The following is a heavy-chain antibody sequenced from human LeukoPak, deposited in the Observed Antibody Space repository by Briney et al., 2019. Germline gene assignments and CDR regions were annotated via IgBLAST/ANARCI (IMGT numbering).Heavy chain of an antibody. V-gene: IGHV4-34*01. CDR1: GGSFSGYY. Sequence: PSETLSLTCAVYGGSFSGYYWSWIRQPPGKGLEWIGSIYHSGSTYYNPSLKSRVTISVDTSKNQFSLKLSSVTAADTAVYYCARGAAGTSLYFDYWGQGTLVTVSS. D-gene: IGHD6-13*01. J-gene: IGHJ4*02. CDR2: IYHSGST. CDR3: ARGAAGTSLYFDY.